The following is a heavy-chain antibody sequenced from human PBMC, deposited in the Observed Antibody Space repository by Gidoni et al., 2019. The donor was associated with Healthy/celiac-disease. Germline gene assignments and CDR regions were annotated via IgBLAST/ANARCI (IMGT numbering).Heavy chain of an antibody. CDR2: IIPIFGTA. CDR1: GGTFSSYA. Sequence: QVQLVQSGAEVKKPGSSVKVSCKASGGTFSSYAISWVRQAPGQGLEWMGGIIPIFGTANYAKNIQGSVTITADKSTSTSYMELSSLRPEDAAVYYCARETMYSSSWYFDYWGQGTLVTVSS. J-gene: IGHJ4*02. V-gene: IGHV1-69*06. D-gene: IGHD6-13*01. CDR3: ARETMYSSSWYFDY.